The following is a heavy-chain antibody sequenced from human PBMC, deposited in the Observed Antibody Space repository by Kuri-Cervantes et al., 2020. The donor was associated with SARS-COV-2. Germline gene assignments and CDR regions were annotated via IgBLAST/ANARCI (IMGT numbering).Heavy chain of an antibody. J-gene: IGHJ1*01. CDR2: ISGSGDNT. V-gene: IGHV3-23*01. D-gene: IGHD1-14*01. CDR1: GFSFSSYA. CDR3: AQGVSHHCRDMKF. Sequence: GGSLRLSCAASGFSFSSYAMSWVRQAPGKGLEWVSAISGSGDNTYYADSVKGRFTISRDNSQNTVYLQMNSLRGDDTAIYYCAQGVSHHCRDMKFWGQGTMVTVSS.